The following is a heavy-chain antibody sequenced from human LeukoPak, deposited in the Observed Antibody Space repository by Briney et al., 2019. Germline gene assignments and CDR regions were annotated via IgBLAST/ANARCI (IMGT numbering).Heavy chain of an antibody. CDR1: GGSISGYY. Sequence: SETLSLTCTVSGGSISGYYWSWIRQPPGKGLEWIGFIHDSGNTYYNASLKSRVTISVDTSKNQLSLKLSSVTAADTAVYYCARSYYDFWSGYEPFNWFDPWGQGTLVTVSS. D-gene: IGHD3-3*01. CDR3: ARSYYDFWSGYEPFNWFDP. J-gene: IGHJ5*02. CDR2: IHDSGNT. V-gene: IGHV4-59*01.